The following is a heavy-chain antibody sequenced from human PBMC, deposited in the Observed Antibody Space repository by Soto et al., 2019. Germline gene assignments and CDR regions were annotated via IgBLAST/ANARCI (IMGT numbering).Heavy chain of an antibody. CDR1: GFSLRTSGMR. D-gene: IGHD3-9*01. CDR2: IDWGDDK. CDR3: VRISSEAIYFDY. V-gene: IGHV2-70*04. Sequence: PTQTLTLTCTFSGFSLRTSGMRVSWIRQPPGKALEWLARIDWGDDKFYSTSLKTRLTISKDTSKNQVVLTMTNMDPVDTATYYCVRISSEAIYFDYWGQGTLVTVSS. J-gene: IGHJ4*02.